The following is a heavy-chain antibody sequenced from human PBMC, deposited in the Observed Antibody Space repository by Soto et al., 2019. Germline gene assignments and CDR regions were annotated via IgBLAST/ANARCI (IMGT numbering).Heavy chain of an antibody. CDR1: GGSFSGYY. D-gene: IGHD3-16*02. J-gene: IGHJ5*02. CDR2: INHSGST. V-gene: IGHV4-34*01. Sequence: QVQLQQWGAGLLKPSETLSLTCAVYGGSFSGYYWSWIRQPPGKGLEWIGEINHSGSTNYNPSLKSRVTISVDTSKNQFSLKLSSVTAADTAVYYCARTRPGGITFGGVIVTWGQGTLVNVSS. CDR3: ARTRPGGITFGGVIVT.